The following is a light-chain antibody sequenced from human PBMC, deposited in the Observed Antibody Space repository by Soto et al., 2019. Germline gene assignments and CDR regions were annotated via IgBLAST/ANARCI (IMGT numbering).Light chain of an antibody. V-gene: IGKV1-5*01. CDR3: LQYNNWPPETWT. CDR2: DAS. Sequence: DIQMTQSPSTLSASVGDGVTITCRASQSISSWLAWYQQKPGKAPKLLIYDASILESGVPSRFSGSGSGTEFTLTISSLQPDDIAVYFCLQYNNWPPETWTFGPGTKVDIK. J-gene: IGKJ1*01. CDR1: QSISSW.